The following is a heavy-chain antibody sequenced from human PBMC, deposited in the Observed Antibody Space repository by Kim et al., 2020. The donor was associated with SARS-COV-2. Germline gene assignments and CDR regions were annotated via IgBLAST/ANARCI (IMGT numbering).Heavy chain of an antibody. CDR3: ARGTAASGLDY. Sequence: SQTLSLTCAISGDSVSINSATWNWIRPSPSRGLEWLGRTYYRSKWSNDYAPSVKSRITFNPDTSGNQLSLQLNSVTPEDTAVYYCARGTAASGLDYWGQGTLVTVSS. J-gene: IGHJ4*02. V-gene: IGHV6-1*01. CDR1: GDSVSINSAT. D-gene: IGHD2-2*01. CDR2: TYYRSKWSN.